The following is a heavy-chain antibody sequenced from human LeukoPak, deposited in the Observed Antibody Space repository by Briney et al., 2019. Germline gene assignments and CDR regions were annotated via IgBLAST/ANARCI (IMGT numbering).Heavy chain of an antibody. CDR2: VSGYNGNT. CDR1: GYTFTSYG. V-gene: IGHV1-18*01. Sequence: ASVKVSCKASGYTFTSYGIIWVRQAPGQGLEWMGWVSGYNGNTNYAQKLQGRVTMTTDTSTTTAYMELRSLRSDDTAVYYCGRGDYGDYWGQGTRVTDSS. CDR3: GRGDYGDY. J-gene: IGHJ4*02.